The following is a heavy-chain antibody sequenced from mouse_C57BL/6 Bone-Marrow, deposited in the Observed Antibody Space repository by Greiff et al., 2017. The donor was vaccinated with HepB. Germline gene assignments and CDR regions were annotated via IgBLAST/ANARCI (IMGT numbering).Heavy chain of an antibody. D-gene: IGHD2-3*01. CDR2: IDPENGDT. CDR3: ARWMATQAY. V-gene: IGHV14-4*01. Sequence: EVQLQQSGAELVRPGASVKLSCTASGFNIKDDYMHWVKQRPEQGLEWIGWIDPENGDTKYAPKFQGKATITADTSSNTAYLQLSSLTSEDTAIYYCARWMATQAYWGQGTLVTVSA. CDR1: GFNIKDDY. J-gene: IGHJ3*01.